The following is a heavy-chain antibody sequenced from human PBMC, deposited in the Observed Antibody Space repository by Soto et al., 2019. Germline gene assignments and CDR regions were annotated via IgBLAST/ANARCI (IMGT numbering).Heavy chain of an antibody. CDR1: GGSFSGYY. V-gene: IGHV4-34*12. CDR2: IIHSGST. Sequence: SETLSLTCAVYGGSFSGYYWSWIRQPPGKGLEWVGEIIHSGSTNYNPALKSRVTISVDKSNNQSSLKMSSVTAADEAVYYCARLMAFNIWGQGTIVTVS. J-gene: IGHJ3*02. CDR3: ARLMAFNI.